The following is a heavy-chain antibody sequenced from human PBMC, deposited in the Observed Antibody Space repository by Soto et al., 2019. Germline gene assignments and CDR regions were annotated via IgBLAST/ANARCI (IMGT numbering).Heavy chain of an antibody. CDR1: GFTFRTNW. J-gene: IGHJ4*02. CDR3: ARGSTSFEV. D-gene: IGHD2-2*01. V-gene: IGHV3-7*01. Sequence: PGGSLRLSCAASGFTFRTNWMSWVRQAPEKGLEWLANIWRDGSEKHYVDSVKGRFTISRDNAKNSLYLQMNSLTAEDMAVYYCARGSTSFEVWGQGTLVTVSS. CDR2: IWRDGSEK.